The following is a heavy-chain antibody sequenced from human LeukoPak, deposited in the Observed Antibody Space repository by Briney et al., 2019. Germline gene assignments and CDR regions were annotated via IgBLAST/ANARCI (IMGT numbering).Heavy chain of an antibody. CDR3: ARGEYSSALLDY. CDR1: GYTFTGYY. V-gene: IGHV1-2*02. J-gene: IGHJ4*02. Sequence: ASVKVSCNASGYTFTGYYMHWARQAPGQGLEWMGWINPNSGGTNYAQKFQGRVTMTRDTSISTAYMELSRLRSDDTAVYYCARGEYSSALLDYWGQGTLVTVSS. CDR2: INPNSGGT. D-gene: IGHD6-19*01.